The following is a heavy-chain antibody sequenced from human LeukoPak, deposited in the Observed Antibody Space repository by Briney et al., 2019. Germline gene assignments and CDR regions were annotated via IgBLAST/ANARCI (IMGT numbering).Heavy chain of an antibody. CDR1: GFTFSTYA. J-gene: IGHJ4*02. Sequence: GGSLRLSCAASGFTFSTYAMSWVRQAPGKGLEWVSSISGSGGSTSYADSVKGRFIISRDNSKDTLYLQMNSLRAEDTAVYYCARGQEYYYDSSGSDLHFDYWGQGTLSPSPQ. CDR2: ISGSGGST. D-gene: IGHD3-22*01. V-gene: IGHV3-23*01. CDR3: ARGQEYYYDSSGSDLHFDY.